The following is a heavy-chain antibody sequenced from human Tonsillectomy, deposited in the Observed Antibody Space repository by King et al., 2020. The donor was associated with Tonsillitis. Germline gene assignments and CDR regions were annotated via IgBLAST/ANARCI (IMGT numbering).Heavy chain of an antibody. V-gene: IGHV3-30*18. Sequence: VQLVESGGGVVQPGRSLRLSCAASGFTFSSYGIHWVRKAPGKGLEWVTVISYDGSNKYYADSVKGRFTISRDNSKNTLYLQMNSLRAEDTAVYYCAKPLGSGSYYWEWCFDYWGQGTLVTVSS. D-gene: IGHD3-10*02. CDR3: AKPLGSGSYYWEWCFDY. CDR2: ISYDGSNK. CDR1: GFTFSSYG. J-gene: IGHJ4*02.